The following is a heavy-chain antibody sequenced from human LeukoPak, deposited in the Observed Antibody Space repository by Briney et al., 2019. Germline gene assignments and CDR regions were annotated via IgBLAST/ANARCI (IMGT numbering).Heavy chain of an antibody. CDR2: INGDGSIT. D-gene: IGHD4-23*01. Sequence: GGSLRLSCAASRFPFSSYWMHWVRQAPGKGLVWVSRINGDGSITTYADSVKGRFTISRDNAKNMLYLQLDSLTAGDTAVYYCARTYGGNSANWYFDLWGRGTLVTVSS. V-gene: IGHV3-74*01. CDR1: RFPFSSYW. J-gene: IGHJ2*01. CDR3: ARTYGGNSANWYFDL.